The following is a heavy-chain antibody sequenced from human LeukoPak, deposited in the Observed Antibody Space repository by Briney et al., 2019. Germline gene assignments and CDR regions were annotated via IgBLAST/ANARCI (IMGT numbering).Heavy chain of an antibody. Sequence: SETLSLTCAVYGGSFSGYYWSWIRQPPGKGLEWIGEINHSGSTNYNPSLKSRVTISVDTSKNQFSLELSSVTAADTAVYYCALSPDNWFDPWGQGTLVTVSS. V-gene: IGHV4-34*01. CDR2: INHSGST. CDR1: GGSFSGYY. J-gene: IGHJ5*02. D-gene: IGHD1-14*01. CDR3: ALSPDNWFDP.